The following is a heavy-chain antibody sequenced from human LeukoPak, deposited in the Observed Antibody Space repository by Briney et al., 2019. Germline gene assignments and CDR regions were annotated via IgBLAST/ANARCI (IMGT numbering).Heavy chain of an antibody. D-gene: IGHD6-13*01. CDR3: VRGETSNWHSFDY. CDR2: ISTDGSIT. V-gene: IGHV3-74*01. CDR1: GFTFSSYW. J-gene: IGHJ4*02. Sequence: GGPLRLSCAASGFTFSSYWMHWVRQVPGKGLVWVSRISTDGSITTYADSVKGRFTISRDNAKNTVFLQMNSLRPGDTAVYYCVRGETSNWHSFDYWGQGTLVTVSS.